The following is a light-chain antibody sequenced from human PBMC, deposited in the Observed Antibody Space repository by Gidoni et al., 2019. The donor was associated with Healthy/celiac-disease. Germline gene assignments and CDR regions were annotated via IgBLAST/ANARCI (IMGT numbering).Light chain of an antibody. CDR1: SSDVGGYNY. CDR2: DVS. V-gene: IGLV2-14*04. J-gene: IGLJ3*02. Sequence: GQSITISCTGTSSDVGGYNYVSWYQQHPGKAPKLMIYDVSNRPSGVSNRFSGSKSGNTASLTISGLQAEDEADYYCSSYTSSSTWVFGGGTKLTVL. CDR3: SSYTSSSTWV.